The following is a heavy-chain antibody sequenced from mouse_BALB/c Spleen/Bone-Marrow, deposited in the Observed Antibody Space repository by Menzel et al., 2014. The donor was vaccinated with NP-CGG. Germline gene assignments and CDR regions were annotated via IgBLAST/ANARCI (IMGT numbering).Heavy chain of an antibody. J-gene: IGHJ3*01. V-gene: IGHV5-9-2*01. Sequence: EVKLVESGGDLVKPGGSLKLSCAASGFTFRSYGMSWVRQTPEKRLEWVATISGGGSYIYFADNVKGRFIISRDNAKNNLYLQVRSLRSEDTALYYCAREGYDYDWFADWGQGTLVTVSA. CDR2: ISGGGSYI. CDR3: AREGYDYDWFAD. D-gene: IGHD2-4*01. CDR1: GFTFRSYG.